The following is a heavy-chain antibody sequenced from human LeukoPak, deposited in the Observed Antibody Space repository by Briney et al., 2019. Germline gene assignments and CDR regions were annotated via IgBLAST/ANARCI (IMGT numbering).Heavy chain of an antibody. D-gene: IGHD2-2*01. Sequence: PGGSLRLSCAASGFPFSSYEMNWVRQAPGKRLQWVSYISSSGNKIYYAASVKGRFTISRDNAKNSLYLQIDSLRAEDTAAYYCARGQRPQYTSTWVNWFDPWGQGTQVTVSS. J-gene: IGHJ5*02. V-gene: IGHV3-48*03. CDR1: GFPFSSYE. CDR2: ISSSGNKI. CDR3: ARGQRPQYTSTWVNWFDP.